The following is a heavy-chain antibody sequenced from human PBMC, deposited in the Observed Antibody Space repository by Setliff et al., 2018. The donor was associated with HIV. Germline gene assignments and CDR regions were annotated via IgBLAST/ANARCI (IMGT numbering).Heavy chain of an antibody. CDR2: VSSRGDT. Sequence: PSETLSLTCTVSDSGTYYWSWIRQPAGKGLEWIGRVSSRGDTNYNPSLKSRVTMSVDTSKNQFSLKLSSVTAADTAVYYCASLKGHYFDTSGYYNNWFDPWGQGTLVTVSS. D-gene: IGHD3-22*01. J-gene: IGHJ5*02. CDR1: DSGTYY. V-gene: IGHV4-4*07. CDR3: ASLKGHYFDTSGYYNNWFDP.